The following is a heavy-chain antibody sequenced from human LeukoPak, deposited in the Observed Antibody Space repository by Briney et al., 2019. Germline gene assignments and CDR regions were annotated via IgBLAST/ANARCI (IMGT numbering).Heavy chain of an antibody. J-gene: IGHJ5*02. CDR2: IYYSGST. CDR1: GGSISSSSYY. Sequence: PSETLSLTCTVSGGSISSSSYYWGWIRQPPGKGLEWIGSIYYSGSTYYNPSLKSRVTISVDTSKNQFSLKLSSVTAADTAVYYCARDEQQLVLVGVDYVGSWGQGTLVTVSS. CDR3: ARDEQQLVLVGVDYVGS. D-gene: IGHD6-13*01. V-gene: IGHV4-39*07.